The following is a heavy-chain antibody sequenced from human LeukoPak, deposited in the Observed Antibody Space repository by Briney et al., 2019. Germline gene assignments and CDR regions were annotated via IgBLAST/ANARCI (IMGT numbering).Heavy chain of an antibody. CDR2: IWYDGSNK. J-gene: IGHJ4*02. CDR1: GFTFSSYG. Sequence: PGGSLRLSCAASGFTFSSYGMHWVRQAPGKGLEWVAVIWYDGSNKYYADSVKGRFTISRDNSKNTLYLQMNSLRAEDTAVYYCARVGQQLEADYWGQGTLVTVSS. V-gene: IGHV3-33*01. D-gene: IGHD6-13*01. CDR3: ARVGQQLEADY.